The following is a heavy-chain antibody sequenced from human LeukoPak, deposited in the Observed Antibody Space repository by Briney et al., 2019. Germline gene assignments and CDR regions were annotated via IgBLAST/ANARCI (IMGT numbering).Heavy chain of an antibody. CDR2: ISGDSGSI. V-gene: IGHV3-43*02. D-gene: IGHD1-7*01. J-gene: IGHJ2*01. CDR3: AKDDGTTAFWYFDL. CDR1: GFTFDHYA. Sequence: PGGSLRLSCAASGFTFDHYAMHWVRQAPGRGREWVSRISGDSGSIYYADSVKGRFTISRDNSKDSLYLQMNSLRTDDTALYYCAKDDGTTAFWYFDLWGRGTLVTVSS.